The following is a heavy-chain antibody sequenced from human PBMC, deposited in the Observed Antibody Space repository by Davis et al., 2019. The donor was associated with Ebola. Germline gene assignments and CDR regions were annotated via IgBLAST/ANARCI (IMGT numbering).Heavy chain of an antibody. CDR3: ASEDSSGWYGGFDY. D-gene: IGHD6-19*01. CDR2: ISWYSGSI. CDR1: GFPFDDYA. Sequence: SLKTPCPASGFPFDDYAMHWVRQAPGQGLEWASGISWYSGSIGYADSVKGRFTTSRDNAKNSLYLQMNSLRAEDMALYYCASEDSSGWYGGFDYWGQGTLVTVSS. V-gene: IGHV3-9*03. J-gene: IGHJ4*02.